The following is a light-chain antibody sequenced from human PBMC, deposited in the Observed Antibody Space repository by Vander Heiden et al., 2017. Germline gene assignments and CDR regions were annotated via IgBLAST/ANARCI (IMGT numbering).Light chain of an antibody. CDR3: QQYGSSPYT. CDR1: QSVSINY. Sequence: EIVLTQSPGTLSLSPGERATLSCRASQSVSINYLAWYQQKPGQAPRLLIYGASSRATGIPDRFSGSGSGTDFTLTISRLEPEDFAVNSCQQYGSSPYTFGQGTKLEIK. CDR2: GAS. J-gene: IGKJ2*01. V-gene: IGKV3-20*01.